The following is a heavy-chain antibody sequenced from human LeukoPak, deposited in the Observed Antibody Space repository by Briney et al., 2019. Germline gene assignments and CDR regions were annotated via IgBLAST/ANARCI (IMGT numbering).Heavy chain of an antibody. V-gene: IGHV3-23*01. CDR2: GSVGST. D-gene: IGHD3-3*01. Sequence: GSVGSTYYADSVKGRFTISRDNSKNTLYLQMNSLRAEDTAVYYCAKGYDFWSGYYHDDAFDIWGQGTMVTVSS. CDR3: AKGYDFWSGYYHDDAFDI. J-gene: IGHJ3*02.